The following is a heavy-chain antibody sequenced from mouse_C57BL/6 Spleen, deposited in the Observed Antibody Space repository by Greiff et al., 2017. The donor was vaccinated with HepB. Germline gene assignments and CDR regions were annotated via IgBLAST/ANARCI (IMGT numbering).Heavy chain of an antibody. Sequence: EVHLVESGGGLVKPGGSLKLSCAASGFTFSSYAMSWVRQTPEKRLEWVATISDGGSYTYYPDNVKGRFTISRDNAKNNLYLQMSHLKSEDTAMYYCARDPDYYGSSYGWYFDVWGTGTTVTVSS. D-gene: IGHD1-1*01. CDR2: ISDGGSYT. J-gene: IGHJ1*03. CDR1: GFTFSSYA. CDR3: ARDPDYYGSSYGWYFDV. V-gene: IGHV5-4*01.